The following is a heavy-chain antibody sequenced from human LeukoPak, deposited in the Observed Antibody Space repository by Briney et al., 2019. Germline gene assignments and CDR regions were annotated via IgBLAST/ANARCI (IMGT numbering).Heavy chain of an antibody. V-gene: IGHV3-74*01. J-gene: IGHJ4*02. CDR3: VSFYETY. CDR2: INSDGSWT. D-gene: IGHD2/OR15-2a*01. CDR1: GNYW. Sequence: GGSLRLSCAASGNYWMHWVRQAPGKGLVWVSHINSDGSWTSYAGSVKGRFTISKDNAKNTVYLQMNSLRAEDTAVYYCVSFYETYWGRGTLVTVSS.